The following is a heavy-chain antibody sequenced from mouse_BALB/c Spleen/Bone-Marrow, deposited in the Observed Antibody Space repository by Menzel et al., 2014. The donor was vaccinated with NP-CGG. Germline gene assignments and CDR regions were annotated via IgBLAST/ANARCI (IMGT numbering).Heavy chain of an antibody. D-gene: IGHD3-1*01. V-gene: IGHV1-67*01. CDR3: ARWGQLGLRKAWFAY. J-gene: IGHJ3*01. Sequence: QVQLQQSGPELVRPGVSVKISCKGSGYTFTDYAMHWVKQSHAKSLEWIGVINTYSGDANYNQKFKGKATMTVDKSSSTAYMQLSSLTSEDSAVYYCARWGQLGLRKAWFAYWGQGTLVTVSA. CDR2: INTYSGDA. CDR1: GYTFTDYA.